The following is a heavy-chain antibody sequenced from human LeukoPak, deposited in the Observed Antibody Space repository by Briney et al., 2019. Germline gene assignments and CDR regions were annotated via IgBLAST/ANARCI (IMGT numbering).Heavy chain of an antibody. J-gene: IGHJ3*02. CDR3: AKDQEVVVVPAAIDAFDI. V-gene: IGHV3-23*01. D-gene: IGHD2-2*01. Sequence: GGSLRLSCAASGFTFSSYAMSWVRQAPGKGLEWVSAISGSGGSTYYADSVKGRFAISRDNSKNTLYLQMNSLRAEDTAVYYCAKDQEVVVVPAAIDAFDIWGQGTMVTVSS. CDR2: ISGSGGST. CDR1: GFTFSSYA.